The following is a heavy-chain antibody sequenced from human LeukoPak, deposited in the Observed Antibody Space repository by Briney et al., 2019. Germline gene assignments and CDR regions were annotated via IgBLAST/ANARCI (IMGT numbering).Heavy chain of an antibody. CDR2: INPSGGST. V-gene: IGHV1-46*01. CDR1: GYTFTSYY. Sequence: GASVKVSCKASGYTFTSYYMHWVRQAPGQGLEWMGIINPSGGSTSYAQKFQGRVTMTRDTSTSTVYMELSSLRSEDTAVYYCARDSNPYDFWSGEIPYYFDYWGQGTLVTVSS. D-gene: IGHD3-3*01. CDR3: ARDSNPYDFWSGEIPYYFDY. J-gene: IGHJ4*02.